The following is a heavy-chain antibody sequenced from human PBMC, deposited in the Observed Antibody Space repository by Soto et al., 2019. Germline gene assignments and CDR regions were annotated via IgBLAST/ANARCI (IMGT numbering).Heavy chain of an antibody. D-gene: IGHD1-7*01. V-gene: IGHV3-9*01. CDR3: AKDFSDIWDYRRDFDY. Sequence: EVQLVESGGGLAQPGRSLRLSCGASGFTFDDYAMHWVRQAPGKGLEWVSGISWNSGSIAYADSVKGRFTISRDNAKNSLYLQMNSLTPEDTALYYCAKDFSDIWDYRRDFDYWGQGTLVTVSS. J-gene: IGHJ4*02. CDR2: ISWNSGSI. CDR1: GFTFDDYA.